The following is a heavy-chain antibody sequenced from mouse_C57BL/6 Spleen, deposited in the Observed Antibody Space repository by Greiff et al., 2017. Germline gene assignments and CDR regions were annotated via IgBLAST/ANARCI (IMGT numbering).Heavy chain of an antibody. CDR2: IYPGSGST. D-gene: IGHD3-2*02. Sequence: LQQPGAELVKPGASVKMSCKASGYTFTSYWITWVKQRPGQGLEWIGDIYPGSGSTNYNEKFKSKATLTVDTSSSTAYMQLSSLTSEDSAVYYCARRGAQATLAWFAYWGQGTLVTVSA. V-gene: IGHV1-55*01. CDR1: GYTFTSYW. CDR3: ARRGAQATLAWFAY. J-gene: IGHJ3*01.